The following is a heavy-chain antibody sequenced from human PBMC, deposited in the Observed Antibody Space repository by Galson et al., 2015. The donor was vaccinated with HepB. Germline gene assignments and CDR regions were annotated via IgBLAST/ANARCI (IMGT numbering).Heavy chain of an antibody. V-gene: IGHV3-30*18. CDR3: AKDGGGGYTYGPNWFDP. Sequence: SLRLSCAASGFTFSSYGMHWVRQAPGKGLEWVAVVSYDGSSKYYADSVKGRFTISRYKSKNTLDLRMNSLRAEDTAIIYCAKDGGGGYTYGPNWFDPWGQGTLVTVSS. J-gene: IGHJ5*02. D-gene: IGHD5-18*01. CDR2: VSYDGSSK. CDR1: GFTFSSYG.